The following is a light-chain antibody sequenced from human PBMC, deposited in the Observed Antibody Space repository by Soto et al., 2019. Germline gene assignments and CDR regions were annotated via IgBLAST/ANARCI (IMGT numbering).Light chain of an antibody. CDR2: KVS. Sequence: DVVMTQSPLSLPVTLGQPASISCRSNQSPVHSDGIAYFSWFQQRPGRSPRRXIYKVSNRDSGVPARFSGSGSGTDFALKISRVEAEDVGVYYCMQGTHWPITFGQGTRLEIK. V-gene: IGKV2-30*02. CDR1: QSPVHSDGIAY. CDR3: MQGTHWPIT. J-gene: IGKJ5*01.